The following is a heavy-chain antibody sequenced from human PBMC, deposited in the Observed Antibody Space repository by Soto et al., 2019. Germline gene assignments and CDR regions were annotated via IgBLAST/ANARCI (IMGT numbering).Heavy chain of an antibody. V-gene: IGHV3-9*01. D-gene: IGHD2-21*02. CDR3: AKDGTTAYCGGDCYDAFDI. Sequence: GGSLRLSCAASGFTFDDYAMHWVRQAPGKGLEWVSGISWNSGSIGYADSVKGRFTISRDNAKNSLYLQMNSLRAEDTALYYCAKDGTTAYCGGDCYDAFDIWGQGTMVTVSS. CDR2: ISWNSGSI. J-gene: IGHJ3*02. CDR1: GFTFDDYA.